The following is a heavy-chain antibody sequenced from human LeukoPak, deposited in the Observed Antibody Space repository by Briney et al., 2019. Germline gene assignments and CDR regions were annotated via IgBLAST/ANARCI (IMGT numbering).Heavy chain of an antibody. CDR2: INHSGST. V-gene: IGHV4-34*01. Sequence: SETLSLTCAVYGGSFSGYYWSWIRQPPGKGLEWIGEINHSGSTNYNPSLRSRVTISVDTSKNQFSLKLSSVTAADTAVYYCARSYCSSTSCYWFDPWGQGTLVTVSS. CDR3: ARSYCSSTSCYWFDP. CDR1: GGSFSGYY. D-gene: IGHD2-2*01. J-gene: IGHJ5*02.